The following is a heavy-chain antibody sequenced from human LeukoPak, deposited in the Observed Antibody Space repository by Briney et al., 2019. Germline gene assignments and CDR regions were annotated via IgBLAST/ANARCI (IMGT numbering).Heavy chain of an antibody. V-gene: IGHV4-59*08. CDR3: ARLNRPGVSGWFGWYFDL. CDR1: SASISSYY. CDR2: IYNSGTT. J-gene: IGHJ2*01. D-gene: IGHD3-10*01. Sequence: PSETLSLTCTVSSASISSYYWSWIRQPPGKGLEWIGNIYNSGTTNYNPSLKGRVTMSIDTSKKRFSVNLSSVTAADTALYFCARLNRPGVSGWFGWYFDLWGRGTLVTVSS.